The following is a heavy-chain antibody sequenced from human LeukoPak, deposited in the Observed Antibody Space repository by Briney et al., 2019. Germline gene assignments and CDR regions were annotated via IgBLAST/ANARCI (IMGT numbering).Heavy chain of an antibody. Sequence: SETLSLTCTVSGGSISDYYWTWIRQPPGKGLEWIGYIYYSGTTDYNPSLNSRVTISVDTSKNQFSLKLSSVTAADTAVYYCAREGFGELLRVAFDIWGQGTMVTVSS. CDR3: AREGFGELLRVAFDI. V-gene: IGHV4-59*12. CDR1: GGSISDYY. CDR2: IYYSGTT. D-gene: IGHD3-10*01. J-gene: IGHJ3*02.